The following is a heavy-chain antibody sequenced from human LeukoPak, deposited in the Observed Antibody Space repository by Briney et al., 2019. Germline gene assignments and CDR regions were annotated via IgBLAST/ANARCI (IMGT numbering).Heavy chain of an antibody. Sequence: GGSLRLSCAASGFTFSSYSMNWVRQAPGKGLEWVSAISGSGGSTYYADSVKGRFTISRDNSKNTLYLQMNSLRAEDTAVYYCAKPRYCSSTSCYTDGYFDYWGQGTLVTVSS. J-gene: IGHJ4*02. CDR3: AKPRYCSSTSCYTDGYFDY. CDR2: ISGSGGST. D-gene: IGHD2-2*02. V-gene: IGHV3-23*01. CDR1: GFTFSSYS.